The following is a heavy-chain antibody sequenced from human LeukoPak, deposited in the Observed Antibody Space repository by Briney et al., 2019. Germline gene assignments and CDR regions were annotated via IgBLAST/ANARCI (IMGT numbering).Heavy chain of an antibody. Sequence: GASVKVSCKASGYTFTSYDINWVRQATGQGLEWMGWMNPNSGNTGYAQKFQGRVTMTRNTSISTAYMELSSLRSEDTAVYYCARVPYDSSGYYYDRWYYFDYWGQGTLVTVSS. CDR2: MNPNSGNT. D-gene: IGHD3-22*01. CDR3: ARVPYDSSGYYYDRWYYFDY. CDR1: GYTFTSYD. V-gene: IGHV1-8*01. J-gene: IGHJ4*02.